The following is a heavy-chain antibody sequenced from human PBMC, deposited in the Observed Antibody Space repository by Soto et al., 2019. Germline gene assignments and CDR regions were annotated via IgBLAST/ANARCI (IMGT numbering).Heavy chain of an antibody. CDR3: ARGTSHSCAGVRCYPLDY. CDR2: ITGSGVDT. J-gene: IGHJ4*02. Sequence: EVQLLESGGGLVQPGGSLRLSCAASAFTFSSYAMNWVRQAPGKRLEWVSSITGSGVDTYHADSVRGRFTISRDNSKNTLYLQMNSLRDEDTAVYLSARGTSHSCAGVRCYPLDYGGQGTLVTVSS. D-gene: IGHD2-15*01. CDR1: AFTFSSYA. V-gene: IGHV3-23*01.